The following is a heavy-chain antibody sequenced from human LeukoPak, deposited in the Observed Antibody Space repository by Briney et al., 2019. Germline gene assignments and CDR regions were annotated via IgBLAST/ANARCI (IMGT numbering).Heavy chain of an antibody. Sequence: SETLSLTCTVSGGSISSYYWGWIRQPPGKGLEWIGSIYYSGSTYYNPSLKSRVTISVDTSKNQFSLKLSSVTAADTAVYYCARHALYDAPPDWGQGTLVTVSS. V-gene: IGHV4-39*01. CDR2: IYYSGST. D-gene: IGHD2-2*02. J-gene: IGHJ4*02. CDR3: ARHALYDAPPD. CDR1: GGSISSYY.